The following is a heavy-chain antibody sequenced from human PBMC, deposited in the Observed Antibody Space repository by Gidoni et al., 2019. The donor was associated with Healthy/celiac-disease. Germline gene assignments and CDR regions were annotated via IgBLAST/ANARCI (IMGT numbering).Heavy chain of an antibody. CDR2: ISSSSSTI. CDR3: AGVEENGDHVPFDY. J-gene: IGHJ4*02. V-gene: IGHV3-48*01. CDR1: GFTFGSYS. D-gene: IGHD4-17*01. Sequence: EVQLVESGGGLVQHGGALSLSCAAPGFTFGSYSMNWVRQAPGKGLEWVSYISSSSSTIYYADSVKGRFTISRDNAKNSLYLQMNSLRAEDTAVYYCAGVEENGDHVPFDYWGQGTLVTVSS.